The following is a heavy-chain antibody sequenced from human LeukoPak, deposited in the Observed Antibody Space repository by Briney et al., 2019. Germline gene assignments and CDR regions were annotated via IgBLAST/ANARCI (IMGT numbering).Heavy chain of an antibody. CDR3: ARGVYGTVKGGLDY. V-gene: IGHV4-31*03. CDR2: IYHSGSA. CDR1: GDSISSGGYY. D-gene: IGHD3-10*01. Sequence: SETLSLTCTVSGDSISSGGYYWSWIRQHPGKGLEWIGYIYHSGSAYYNPSLKSRVTISVDTSKNQFSLKLSSVAAADTAVYYCARGVYGTVKGGLDYWGQETLVTVSS. J-gene: IGHJ4*02.